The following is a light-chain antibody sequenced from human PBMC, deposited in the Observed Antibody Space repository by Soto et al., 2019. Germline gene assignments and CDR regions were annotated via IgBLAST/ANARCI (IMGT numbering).Light chain of an antibody. CDR1: QSVYSEL. J-gene: IGKJ4*01. CDR2: GAS. Sequence: IVLTQSPGTLSLSPGERATLSCRASQSVYSELLAWYQQKPGQAPRLLIYGASSRATGIPDRFSGSGSGTDFTLTISRLEPDDFAVYYCQQYGSSPLTFGGGTKVEIK. CDR3: QQYGSSPLT. V-gene: IGKV3-20*01.